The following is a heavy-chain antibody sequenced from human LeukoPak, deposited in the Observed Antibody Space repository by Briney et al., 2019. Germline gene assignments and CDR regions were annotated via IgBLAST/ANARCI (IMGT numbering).Heavy chain of an antibody. CDR1: GYTFTTYG. D-gene: IGHD3-10*01. Sequence: GASVKVSCKASGYTFTTYGISWVRQAPGQGLEWMGIINPSGGSTSYAQKFQGRVTMTRDTSTSTVYMELSSLRSEDTAVYYCGRWFGELGIFDPWGQGTLVTVSS. J-gene: IGHJ5*02. V-gene: IGHV1-46*01. CDR2: INPSGGST. CDR3: GRWFGELGIFDP.